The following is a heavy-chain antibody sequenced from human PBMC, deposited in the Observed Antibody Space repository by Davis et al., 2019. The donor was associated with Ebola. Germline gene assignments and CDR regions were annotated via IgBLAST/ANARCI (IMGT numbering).Heavy chain of an antibody. CDR1: GYSFSRYW. CDR3: ARDSGYQLPISNYYYGMDV. D-gene: IGHD2-2*01. J-gene: IGHJ6*02. Sequence: GESLKISCKGSGYSFSRYWIGWVRQMPGKGLEWMGIIYPSDSDTRYSPSFQGLVTISADKSISTAYLQWTSLKASDTAMYYCARDSGYQLPISNYYYGMDVWGQGTTVTVSS. V-gene: IGHV5-51*01. CDR2: IYPSDSDT.